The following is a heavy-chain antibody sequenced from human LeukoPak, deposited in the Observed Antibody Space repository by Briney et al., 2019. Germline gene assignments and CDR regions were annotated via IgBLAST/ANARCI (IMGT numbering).Heavy chain of an antibody. CDR2: IYYSGNT. CDR1: GDSISTSNSY. Sequence: PSETLSLACTVSGDSISTSNSYWGWIRQPPGKGLEWIGRIYYSGNTYYNASLKSRVTISVDTSKNQFSLKLSSVTAADTAVYYCAGRDFWGDYWGQGTLVTVSS. D-gene: IGHD3-3*01. J-gene: IGHJ4*02. V-gene: IGHV4-39*07. CDR3: AGRDFWGDY.